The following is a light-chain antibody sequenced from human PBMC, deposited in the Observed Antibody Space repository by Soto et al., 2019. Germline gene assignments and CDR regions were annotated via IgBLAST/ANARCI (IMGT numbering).Light chain of an antibody. J-gene: IGLJ1*01. Sequence: QSVLTQSPSASASLGASVKLTCTLSSGHSSYAIAWHQQQPEKGPRYLMNLNSDGSHSKGDGIPDRFSGSSSGAERYLTISRLQSEDEADYYCQTWGTGIHVFGTGTKVTVL. CDR3: QTWGTGIHV. CDR2: LNSDGSH. CDR1: SGHSSYA. V-gene: IGLV4-69*01.